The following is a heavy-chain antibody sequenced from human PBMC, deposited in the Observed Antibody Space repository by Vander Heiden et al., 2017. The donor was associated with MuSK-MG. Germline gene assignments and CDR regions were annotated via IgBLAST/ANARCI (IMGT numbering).Heavy chain of an antibody. V-gene: IGHV3-48*01. Sequence: EVQLVESGGGLVQPGGSLRLSCVASGFTFNPYTLNWVRQAPGKGLEWLAYISSSGSTIYYEDSLKGRFTISRDNAENSLYLQMNSLRAEETAVYYCARDGRSSGWHDEAFDIWGQGAMVAVSS. CDR1: GFTFNPYT. CDR3: ARDGRSSGWHDEAFDI. D-gene: IGHD6-19*01. CDR2: ISSSGSTI. J-gene: IGHJ3*02.